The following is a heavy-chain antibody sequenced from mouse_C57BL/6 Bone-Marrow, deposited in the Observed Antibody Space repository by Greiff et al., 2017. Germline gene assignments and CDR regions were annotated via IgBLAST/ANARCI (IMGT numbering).Heavy chain of an antibody. J-gene: IGHJ1*03. D-gene: IGHD1-2*01. Sequence: QVQLQQSGAELVRPGTSVKVSCKASGYAFTNYLIEWVKQRPGQGLEWIGVINPGSGGTNYNEKFKGKATLTADKSSSTAYMQLSSLTSEDSAVYFCARGRLLHPWYFDAWGTATTVTVSS. CDR3: ARGRLLHPWYFDA. CDR2: INPGSGGT. V-gene: IGHV1-54*01. CDR1: GYAFTNYL.